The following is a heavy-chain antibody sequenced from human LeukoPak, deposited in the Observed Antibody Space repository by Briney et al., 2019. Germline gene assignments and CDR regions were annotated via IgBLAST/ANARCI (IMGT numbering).Heavy chain of an antibody. CDR2: INPNSGGT. CDR3: ARESGSYEAYFDY. D-gene: IGHD1-26*01. V-gene: IGHV1-2*02. CDR1: GYSFTDYY. J-gene: IGHJ4*02. Sequence: ASVEVSCKASGYSFTDYYIHWVRQAPGQGLESMGWINPNSGGTSYAQKFQGRVTITADESTSTAYMELSSLRSGDTAVYYCARESGSYEAYFDYWGQGTLVTVSS.